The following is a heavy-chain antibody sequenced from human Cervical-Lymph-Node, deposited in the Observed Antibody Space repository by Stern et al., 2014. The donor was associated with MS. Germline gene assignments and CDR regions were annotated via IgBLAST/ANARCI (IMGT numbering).Heavy chain of an antibody. CDR2: IKPDGSEK. J-gene: IGHJ5*02. V-gene: IGHV3-7*01. D-gene: IGHD1-7*01. Sequence: EDQLVESGGGLVQPGESLRLSCAVSGFTFSNYWMTWVRQAPGKGLEWVASIKPDGSEKSYVASVKGRFTISRDNAKNSLYLQMNSLRAEDSAVYYCARAVRELGTWGQGTLVTVSS. CDR1: GFTFSNYW. CDR3: ARAVRELGT.